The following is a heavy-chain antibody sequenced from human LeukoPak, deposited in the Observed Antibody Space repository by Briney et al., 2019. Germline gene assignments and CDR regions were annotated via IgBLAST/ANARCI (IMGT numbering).Heavy chain of an antibody. Sequence: SVKVSCKASGGTFSSCAISWVRQAPGQGLEWMGGIIPIFGTANYAQKFQGRVTITADESTSTAYMELSSLRSEDTAVYYCARDSRGYSYGYFDYWGQGTLVTVSS. V-gene: IGHV1-69*13. CDR2: IIPIFGTA. CDR1: GGTFSSCA. CDR3: ARDSRGYSYGYFDY. J-gene: IGHJ4*02. D-gene: IGHD5-18*01.